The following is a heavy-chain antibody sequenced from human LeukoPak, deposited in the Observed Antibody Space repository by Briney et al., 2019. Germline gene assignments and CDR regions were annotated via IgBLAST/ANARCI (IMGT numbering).Heavy chain of an antibody. CDR3: SMGFADYFDY. J-gene: IGHJ4*02. V-gene: IGHV4-61*02. Sequence: SETLSLTCTVSGGSISSGSYYWSWIRQPAGKGLEWIGRIYTSGSTNYNPSLKSRVTMSVDTSKNQFSLKLSSVTAADTAVYYCSMGFADYFDYWGQGTLVTVSS. CDR2: IYTSGST. CDR1: GGSISSGSYY. D-gene: IGHD3-10*01.